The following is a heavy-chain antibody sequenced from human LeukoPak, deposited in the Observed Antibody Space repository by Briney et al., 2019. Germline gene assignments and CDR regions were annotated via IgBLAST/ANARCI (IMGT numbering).Heavy chain of an antibody. CDR3: AREGLWFDP. J-gene: IGHJ5*02. V-gene: IGHV3-21*01. CDR1: GFTFSSYS. Sequence: GGSLRLSCAASGFTFSSYSMNWVRQAPGKRLEWVSSLSTSSSYIYYADSLKGRFTISRDNAKNSLYLQMNSLRAEDTAVYYCAREGLWFDPWGQGTLVTVSS. CDR2: LSTSSSYI.